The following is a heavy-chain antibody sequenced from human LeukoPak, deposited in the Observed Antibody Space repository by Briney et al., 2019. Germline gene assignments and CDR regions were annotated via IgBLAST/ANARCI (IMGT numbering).Heavy chain of an antibody. D-gene: IGHD2/OR15-2a*01. V-gene: IGHV4-34*01. CDR3: ARIRNIAHSRFRARGMDV. CDR1: GGSFSINY. Sequence: MSSETLSLTCAVSGGSFSINYWSWIRQAPGKGLEWIGEIYHTGSTNYSPSLKSRVTISVDTSKNHFSLEQSSVSAADTAVYYCARIRNIAHSRFRARGMDVWGKGTTVTVSS. CDR2: IYHTGST. J-gene: IGHJ6*04.